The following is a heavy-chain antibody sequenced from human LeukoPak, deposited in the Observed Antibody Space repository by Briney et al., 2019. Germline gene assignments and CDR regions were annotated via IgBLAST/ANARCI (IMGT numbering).Heavy chain of an antibody. CDR3: ATLGYSYGTDY. V-gene: IGHV4-39*07. D-gene: IGHD5-18*01. J-gene: IGHJ4*02. CDR1: GGSITSNSYY. CDR2: IYYSGST. Sequence: SETLSLTCTVSGGSITSNSYYWGWIRQPPGKGLEWIGSIYYSGSTYYNPSLKSRVTISADTSKNQVSLKLNTVSAADTAMYYCATLGYSYGTDYWGQGTLVTVSS.